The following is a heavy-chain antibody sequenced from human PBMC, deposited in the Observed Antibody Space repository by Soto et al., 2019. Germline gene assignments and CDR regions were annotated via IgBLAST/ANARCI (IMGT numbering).Heavy chain of an antibody. CDR2: IIPIFGTA. CDR3: ARGRDVLRFLEWSVCFDY. J-gene: IGHJ4*02. D-gene: IGHD3-3*01. CDR1: GGTFSSYA. Sequence: SLKVSCKASGGTFSSYAISWVRQAPGQGLEWMGGIIPIFGTANYAQKFQGRVTITADESTSTAYMELSSLRSEDTAVYYCARGRDVLRFLEWSVCFDYWGQGTLVTVSS. V-gene: IGHV1-69*13.